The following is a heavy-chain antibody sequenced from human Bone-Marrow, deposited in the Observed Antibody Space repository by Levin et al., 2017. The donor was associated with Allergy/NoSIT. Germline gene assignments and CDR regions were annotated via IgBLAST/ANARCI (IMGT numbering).Heavy chain of an antibody. V-gene: IGHV3-23*01. Sequence: GGSLRLSCAASGFAFRSYAMSWVRQAPGKGLAWVSAISGSGDSTYYADSVKGRFTISRDNSKSTLFLQMNSLRADDTAVYYCAKDGGIAARLVDDWGQGTLVTVSS. J-gene: IGHJ4*02. D-gene: IGHD6-6*01. CDR1: GFAFRSYA. CDR3: AKDGGIAARLVDD. CDR2: ISGSGDST.